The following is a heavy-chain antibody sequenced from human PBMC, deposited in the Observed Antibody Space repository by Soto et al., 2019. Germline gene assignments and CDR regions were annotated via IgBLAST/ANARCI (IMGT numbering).Heavy chain of an antibody. D-gene: IGHD6-13*01. CDR2: ISAYNGNA. Sequence: QVKMVQSGAEVKKPGASVKVSCKASGYTFTSYGISWVRQAPGQGLEWMGWISAYNGNANYAQKLQGRVTMTPDTSTSTAYMELRSLISDATAGYYWARDERIAAAGTVDYWGQGTLGTVSS. J-gene: IGHJ4*02. CDR3: ARDERIAAAGTVDY. V-gene: IGHV1-18*01. CDR1: GYTFTSYG.